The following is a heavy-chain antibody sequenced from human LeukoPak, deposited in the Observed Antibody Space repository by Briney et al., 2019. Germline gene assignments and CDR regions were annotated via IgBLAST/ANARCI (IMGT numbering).Heavy chain of an antibody. Sequence: PGGSLRLSCGASGFTLSSYGMSWVRPPAGRGLEWVAFIGYDGTNKHYAASVEGRLTTLRDNSKNTLYLEMKTPRSDDTAVYYCARVPIGTQYFDWYFDLWGRGTLVTVSS. CDR2: IGYDGTNK. V-gene: IGHV3-30*02. J-gene: IGHJ2*01. CDR1: GFTLSSYG. D-gene: IGHD3-9*01. CDR3: ARVPIGTQYFDWYFDL.